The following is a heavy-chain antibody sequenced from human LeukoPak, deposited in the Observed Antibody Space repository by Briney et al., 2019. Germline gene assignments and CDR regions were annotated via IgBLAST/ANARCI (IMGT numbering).Heavy chain of an antibody. Sequence: SVTVSFTASGYTFTSYYMHWVRQAPAQGLEWMGIINPSGSSTSYAQKFQGRVTMTRDTSTSTVYMELSSLRSEDAAVYYCARDHGSGSYPEGFDYWGQGTLVTVSS. D-gene: IGHD3-10*01. V-gene: IGHV1-46*01. CDR1: GYTFTSYY. CDR3: ARDHGSGSYPEGFDY. J-gene: IGHJ4*01. CDR2: INPSGSST.